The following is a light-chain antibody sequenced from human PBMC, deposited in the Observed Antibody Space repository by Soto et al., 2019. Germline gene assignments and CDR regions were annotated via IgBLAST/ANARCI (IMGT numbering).Light chain of an antibody. V-gene: IGKV3-15*01. CDR2: GAS. CDR1: QSVSNN. CDR3: QQYNHWPPFT. J-gene: IGKJ2*01. Sequence: IVMTQSPATLSLSPGERATLSCRASQSVSNNLAWYQQKRGLPPRLLIYGASTRATGIPVRFSGSGSGTDFTLTISSLQSEDFADYYCQQYNHWPPFTFGQGTQLVIK.